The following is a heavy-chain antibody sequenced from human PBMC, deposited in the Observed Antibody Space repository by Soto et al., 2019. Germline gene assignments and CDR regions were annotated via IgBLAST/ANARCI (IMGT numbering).Heavy chain of an antibody. J-gene: IGHJ4*02. Sequence: GGSLRLSCVASGFNFKKFAMAWFRQAAGEGLEWVSGISCCGGSASYADSVKGRFSIARDDSKNTVSLQLNSLRVEDTAQYYCAKADGQQWLIPHLDNWGQGTLVTVSS. D-gene: IGHD6-19*01. CDR3: AKADGQQWLIPHLDN. V-gene: IGHV3-23*01. CDR2: ISCCGGSA. CDR1: GFNFKKFA.